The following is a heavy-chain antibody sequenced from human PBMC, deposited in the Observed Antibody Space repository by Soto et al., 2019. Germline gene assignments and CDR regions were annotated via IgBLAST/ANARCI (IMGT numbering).Heavy chain of an antibody. CDR3: AKFFVETGGSSGWPWTFHY. CDR2: NSGSGGTT. V-gene: IGHV3-23*01. J-gene: IGHJ4*02. Sequence: EVQLLESGGGLVQPGRSLRLSCAASGFTFSSYAMSWVRQAPGKGLEWVSANSGSGGTTYYAASEKGRLNISRDNSKNTLFLQKISLRAEDTAVYYCAKFFVETGGSSGWPWTFHYWGQGTLVTVSS. D-gene: IGHD6-25*01. CDR1: GFTFSSYA.